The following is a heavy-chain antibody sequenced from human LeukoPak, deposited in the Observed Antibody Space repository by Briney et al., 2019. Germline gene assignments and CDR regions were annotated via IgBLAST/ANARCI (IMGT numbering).Heavy chain of an antibody. Sequence: ASVKVSCKASGYTFTAFHMHWVRQAPGQGLEWMGWINPNSGGTDYAQDFQGRVTMTMDTSISTAYMEVTSLRFDDTALYYCARGDYYATSGLDFWGQGTPITVSS. D-gene: IGHD3-22*01. V-gene: IGHV1-2*02. J-gene: IGHJ4*02. CDR2: INPNSGGT. CDR1: GYTFTAFH. CDR3: ARGDYYATSGLDF.